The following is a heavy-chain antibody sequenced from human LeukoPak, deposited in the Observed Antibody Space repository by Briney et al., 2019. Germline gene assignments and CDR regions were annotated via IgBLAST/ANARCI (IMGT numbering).Heavy chain of an antibody. V-gene: IGHV3-23*01. D-gene: IGHD4-17*01. CDR3: ANEIRPNDY. J-gene: IGHJ4*02. CDR2: LSAGSTVR. Sequence: PGGSLRLSCAASGFTFSSYAMSWVRQAPGKGLEWVSVLSAGSTVRYYADSVKGRITVSRDNSKNTLYLQMNSLRAEDTAVYYCANEIRPNDYWGQGTQVTVSS. CDR1: GFTFSSYA.